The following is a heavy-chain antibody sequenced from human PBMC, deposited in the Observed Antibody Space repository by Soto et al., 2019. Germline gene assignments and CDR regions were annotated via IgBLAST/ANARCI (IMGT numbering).Heavy chain of an antibody. CDR3: AKTVARDYYYKGGNV. D-gene: IGHD6-19*01. CDR2: TYYRSQWYN. Sequence: SQTLSLTCVISGESVSCNSAAWNWIRQSPSRGLEWLGRTYYRSQWYNDYAVSVKGRIIINPDTSKNQFSLQLSSVTPEDTAVYYWAKTVARDYYYKGGNVWGKGTRVPVSS. V-gene: IGHV6-1*01. J-gene: IGHJ6*04. CDR1: GESVSCNSAA.